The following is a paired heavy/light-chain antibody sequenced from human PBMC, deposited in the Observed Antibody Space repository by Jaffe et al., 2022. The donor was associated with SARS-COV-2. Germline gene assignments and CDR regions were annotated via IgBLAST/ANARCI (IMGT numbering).Light chain of an antibody. Sequence: QSVLTQPPSVSAAPGHKVTISCSGSTSNIGNNYVSWYQFLPGTAPKLLIYDNNQRPSGIPDRFSGSKSGTSVTLGITGLQTGDGADYYCGTWDSSLRGVVFGGGTKLTVL. J-gene: IGLJ2*01. CDR2: DNN. V-gene: IGLV1-51*01. CDR3: GTWDSSLRGVV. CDR1: TSNIGNNY.
Heavy chain of an antibody. CDR1: GFTFSNYW. V-gene: IGHV3-7*01. D-gene: IGHD6-6*01. J-gene: IGHJ4*02. CDR2: IKQDGSEK. Sequence: EVHLVESGGGLVQPGGSLRLSCAASGFTFSNYWMSWVRQAPGKGLEWVANIKQDGSEKDYVDSLKGRFTISRDNTKNSVYLQMNSLRAEDTAVYYCARIGYRSSSFDYWGQGTLVTVSS. CDR3: ARIGYRSSSFDY.